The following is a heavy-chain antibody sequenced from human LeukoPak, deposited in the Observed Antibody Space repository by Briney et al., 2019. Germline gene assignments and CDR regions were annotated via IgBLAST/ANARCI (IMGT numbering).Heavy chain of an antibody. CDR2: ISLDGATT. J-gene: IGHJ6*04. D-gene: IGHD3-10*01. Sequence: GGSLRLSCAASGFTFSSYAMSWVRQAPGKGLEWVSGISLDGATTYYAGSVEGRFTISRDNSKNTLYLQMNSLRAEDTAVYHCARDPGYYGSGKTAVWGKGTTVTISS. V-gene: IGHV3-23*01. CDR1: GFTFSSYA. CDR3: ARDPGYYGSGKTAV.